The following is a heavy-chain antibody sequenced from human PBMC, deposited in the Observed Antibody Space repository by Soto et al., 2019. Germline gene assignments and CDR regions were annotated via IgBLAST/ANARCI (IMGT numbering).Heavy chain of an antibody. J-gene: IGHJ4*02. Sequence: EVQLLESGGGLVQPGGSLRLSCAASGFTFSSYATTWVRQAPGKGLEWVSGISGSGDSTNYADSVRGRFTISRDNSKNTLCLQMNSLRAEDTAVYYCALHCSGGSCYWVNGRGHWGQGTQVTVSS. V-gene: IGHV3-23*01. CDR1: GFTFSSYA. D-gene: IGHD2-15*01. CDR3: ALHCSGGSCYWVNGRGH. CDR2: ISGSGDST.